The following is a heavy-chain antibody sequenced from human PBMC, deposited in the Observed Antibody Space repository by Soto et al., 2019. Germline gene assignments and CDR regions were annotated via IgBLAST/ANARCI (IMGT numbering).Heavy chain of an antibody. CDR1: GFTFDDYT. J-gene: IGHJ6*02. CDR2: ISWDGGST. D-gene: IGHD6-19*01. CDR3: AKARRQWLGLDV. V-gene: IGHV3-43*01. Sequence: GGSLRLSCAASGFTFDDYTMHWVRQAPGKGLEWVSLISWDGGSTYYADSVKGRFTISRDNSKNSLYLQMNSLRTEDTALYYCAKARRQWLGLDVWGQGTTVTVSS.